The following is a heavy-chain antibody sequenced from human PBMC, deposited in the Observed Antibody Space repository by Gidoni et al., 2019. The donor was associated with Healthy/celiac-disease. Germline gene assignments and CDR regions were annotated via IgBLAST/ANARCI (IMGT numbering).Heavy chain of an antibody. Sequence: EVQLLESGGGLVQPGGSLRLSCAASGFTFSSYSMCWVRRVPGKGLEWVSAISGSGGSTYYADSVKGRFTISRDNSKNTLYLQMNSLRAEDTAVYYCAKDLRNYDFWSGYNWYWGQGTLVTVSS. CDR3: AKDLRNYDFWSGYNWY. CDR2: ISGSGGST. CDR1: GFTFSSYS. V-gene: IGHV3-23*01. J-gene: IGHJ4*02. D-gene: IGHD3-3*01.